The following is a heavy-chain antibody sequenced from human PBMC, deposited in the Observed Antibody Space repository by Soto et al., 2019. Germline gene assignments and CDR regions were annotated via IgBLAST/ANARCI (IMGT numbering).Heavy chain of an antibody. J-gene: IGHJ5*02. CDR2: ISYDGSNK. Sequence: PGGSLRLSCAASGFTFSSYGMHWVRQAPGKGLEWVAVISYDGSNKYYADSVKGRFTISRDNSKNTLYLQMNSLRAEDTAVYYCAEEEGIAPYNWFDPWGQGTLVTVSS. CDR1: GFTFSSYG. CDR3: AEEEGIAPYNWFDP. D-gene: IGHD6-13*01. V-gene: IGHV3-30*18.